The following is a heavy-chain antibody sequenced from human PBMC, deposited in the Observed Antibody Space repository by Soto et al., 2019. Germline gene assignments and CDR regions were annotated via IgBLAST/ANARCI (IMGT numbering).Heavy chain of an antibody. J-gene: IGHJ6*03. CDR2: INHSGST. V-gene: IGHV4-34*01. CDR1: GRPFSDYY. D-gene: IGHD3-10*01. CDR3: ARTCITMVRGVISYYYYYYYMDV. Sequence: SETLSHTCISYGRPFSDYYWSGIRQPPGKGLEWIGEINHSGSTNYNPSLKSRVTISVDTSKNQFSLKLSSVTAADTAVYYCARTCITMVRGVISYYYYYYYMDVWGKGTTVT.